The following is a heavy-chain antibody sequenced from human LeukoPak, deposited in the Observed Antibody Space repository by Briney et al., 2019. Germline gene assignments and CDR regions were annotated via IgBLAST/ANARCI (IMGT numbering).Heavy chain of an antibody. CDR2: IYSGGST. CDR1: GFTVSSNY. CDR3: ARDPAKGYYYYGMDV. V-gene: IGHV3-66*02. J-gene: IGHJ6*02. D-gene: IGHD4/OR15-4a*01. Sequence: GGSLRLSCAASGFTVSSNYMSWVRQAPGKGLEWVSVIYSGGSTYYADSVKGRLTISRDNSKNTLYLQMNSLRAEDTAVYYCARDPAKGYYYYGMDVWGQGTTVTVSS.